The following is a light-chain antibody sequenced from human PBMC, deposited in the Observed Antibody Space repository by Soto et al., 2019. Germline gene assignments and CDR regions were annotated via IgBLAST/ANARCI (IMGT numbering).Light chain of an antibody. J-gene: IGKJ1*01. CDR2: DAS. Sequence: DSQMTQSPSTLSASVGDRVTITCRASQSISSWLAWYQQKPGKAPKLLIYDASSLESGVPSRFSGSGSGTEFTLTLSSLQPDDFATYYCQQYNSYSTFGQGTKV. V-gene: IGKV1-5*01. CDR1: QSISSW. CDR3: QQYNSYST.